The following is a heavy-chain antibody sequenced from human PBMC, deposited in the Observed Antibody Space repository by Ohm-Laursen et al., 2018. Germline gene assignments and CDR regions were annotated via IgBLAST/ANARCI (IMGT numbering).Heavy chain of an antibody. CDR1: GYTFTSYD. CDR2: MNPNSGNT. Sequence: GASVKVSCKASGYTFTSYDINWVRQATGQGLEWMGWMNPNSGNTGYAQKFQGRVTMTRNTSISTAYMELSSLRSEDTAVYYCARDLLPDTLGQFDYWGQGTLVTVSS. J-gene: IGHJ4*02. CDR3: ARDLLPDTLGQFDY. D-gene: IGHD2-21*02. V-gene: IGHV1-8*01.